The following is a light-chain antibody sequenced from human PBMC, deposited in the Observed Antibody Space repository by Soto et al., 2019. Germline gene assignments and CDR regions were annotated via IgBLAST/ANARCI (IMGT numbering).Light chain of an antibody. J-gene: IGKJ4*01. CDR3: LQDHEHLT. Sequence: IRMTKSPSSLSATVGDRVTITFRASQSISRYLNWYQQKPGKAPKLLIYAASGLQSGVPSRFSGGGSGTEFTLTISSLQPEDSASYYCLQDHEHLTFGGGTKVDI. CDR2: AAS. CDR1: QSISRY. V-gene: IGKV1-39*01.